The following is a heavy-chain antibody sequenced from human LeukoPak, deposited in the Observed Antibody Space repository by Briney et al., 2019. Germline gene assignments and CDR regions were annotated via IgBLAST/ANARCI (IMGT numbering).Heavy chain of an antibody. Sequence: PGGSLRLSCAASGFTFSSYSMNWVRQAPGKGPEWVSSISSSSSYIYYADSVKGRFTISRDNAKNSLYLQMNSLRAEDTAVYYCARAPSLYYGMDVWGQGTTVTVSS. CDR3: ARAPSLYYGMDV. CDR1: GFTFSSYS. V-gene: IGHV3-21*01. J-gene: IGHJ6*02. CDR2: ISSSSSYI.